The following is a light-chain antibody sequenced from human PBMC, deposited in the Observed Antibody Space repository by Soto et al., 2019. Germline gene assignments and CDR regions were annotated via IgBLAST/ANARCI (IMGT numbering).Light chain of an antibody. CDR1: QNINNW. CDR3: QHMRT. Sequence: DIQMTQSPSTLSASIGDRVTITCRASQNINNWIAWYQQKPGKAPKFLIYDASTLVSGVPSRFSGSGFGTEFSLTISSLQSDDFGSYYCQHMRTFGQGTKVDIK. CDR2: DAS. J-gene: IGKJ1*01. V-gene: IGKV1-5*01.